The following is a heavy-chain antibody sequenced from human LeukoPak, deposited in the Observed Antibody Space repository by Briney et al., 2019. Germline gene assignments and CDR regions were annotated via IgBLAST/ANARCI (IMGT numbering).Heavy chain of an antibody. V-gene: IGHV3-11*04. CDR2: ISVSGTTI. D-gene: IGHD3-3*01. J-gene: IGHJ3*02. CDR3: SRKWSGYPLDVFDI. CDR1: GFTFSDYY. Sequence: GGSLRLSCAASGFTFSDYYMSWIRKAPGKGLEWVSYISVSGTTIYYADSVKGRFTISRDNAKNSLYLQMNSLRADDTAVYYCSRKWSGYPLDVFDIGGQGTMVTVSS.